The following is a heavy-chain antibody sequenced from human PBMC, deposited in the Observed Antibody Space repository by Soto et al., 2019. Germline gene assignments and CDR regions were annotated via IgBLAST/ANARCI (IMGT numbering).Heavy chain of an antibody. CDR3: VKGMGRACGADCYSRLEDY. CDR1: GFTFKNYA. D-gene: IGHD2-21*01. Sequence: EVQLLESGGGLVQPGGSLRLSCAASGFTFKNYAMSWVRQGPGKGLEWVYIISGGGEYRQYADSVKGRYTISRDNSKNTLSLQMNSLRAEDTEIYYYVKGMGRACGADCYSRLEDYWGQRTLVTVSS. J-gene: IGHJ4*02. CDR2: ISGGGEYR. V-gene: IGHV3-23*01.